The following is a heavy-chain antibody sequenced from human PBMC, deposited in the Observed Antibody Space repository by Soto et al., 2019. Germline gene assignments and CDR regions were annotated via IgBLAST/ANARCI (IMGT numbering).Heavy chain of an antibody. CDR3: ARRGYCTNGVCSAWYYYYGMDV. Sequence: QVQLVQSGAEVQKPGSSVKVSCKASVGTFSSYAISWVRQAPGQGLEWMGGIIPIFGTANYAQKFQGRVTITADESTSTAYMELSSLRSEDTAVYYCARRGYCTNGVCSAWYYYYGMDVWGQGTTVTVSS. V-gene: IGHV1-69*01. CDR2: IIPIFGTA. D-gene: IGHD2-8*01. CDR1: VGTFSSYA. J-gene: IGHJ6*02.